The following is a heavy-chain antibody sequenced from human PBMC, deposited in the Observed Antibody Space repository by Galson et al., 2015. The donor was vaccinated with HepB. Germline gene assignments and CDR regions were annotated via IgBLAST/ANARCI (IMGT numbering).Heavy chain of an antibody. J-gene: IGHJ2*01. Sequence: SLRLSCAASGFTFSSYTMNWVRQAPGKGLESVSYISSTGTTMYYADSAKGRFTISRDNAQNSLYLQMNSLRDEDTAVYYCASVYFGSGSSSAYWYFDLWGRGALVTVSS. D-gene: IGHD3-10*01. CDR2: ISSTGTTM. V-gene: IGHV3-48*02. CDR1: GFTFSSYT. CDR3: ASVYFGSGSSSAYWYFDL.